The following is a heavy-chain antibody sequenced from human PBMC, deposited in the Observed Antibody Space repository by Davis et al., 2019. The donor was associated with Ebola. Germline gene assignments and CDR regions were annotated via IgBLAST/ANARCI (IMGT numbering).Heavy chain of an antibody. CDR2: ISWNSRTI. Sequence: PGGSLRLSCAASGFTFDDYAMHWVRQAPGKGLEWVSGISWNSRTIGYADAVKGRFTISRDNSENTLYLQMNSLTADDTAVYYCARAVFHEVLDYWGQGTPVTGSP. CDR1: GFTFDDYA. J-gene: IGHJ4*02. V-gene: IGHV3-9*01. CDR3: ARAVFHEVLDY. D-gene: IGHD3-3*01.